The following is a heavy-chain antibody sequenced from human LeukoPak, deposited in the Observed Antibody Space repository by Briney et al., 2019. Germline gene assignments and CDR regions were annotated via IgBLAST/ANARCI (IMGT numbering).Heavy chain of an antibody. J-gene: IGHJ4*02. Sequence: ASAKVSCKASGYTFTGYYIHWIRQAPGQGLEWMGWITTGRGETRYSRDFHRRITLTRDKSANTVYMDLSDLTSEDTAIYYCARGGQQWRGGNYFDSWGQGTLVAVSS. V-gene: IGHV1/OR15-3*02. CDR2: ITTGRGET. D-gene: IGHD6-19*01. CDR3: ARGGQQWRGGNYFDS. CDR1: GYTFTGYY.